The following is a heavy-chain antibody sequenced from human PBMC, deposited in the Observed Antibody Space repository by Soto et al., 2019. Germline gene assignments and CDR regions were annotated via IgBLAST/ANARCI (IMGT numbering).Heavy chain of an antibody. D-gene: IGHD1-1*01. Sequence: SETLSLTCAVSGGSFSGYSCNCFRHPPCKWLEWIVEINHRGDTNYNPSLKSRVTISVDTSKNQVSLNLTSVTAADTSVYFCARAPYSSHWNQPWQTPRRPGNYGMDVWGQGTTVTVSS. CDR2: INHRGDT. CDR1: GGSFSGYS. V-gene: IGHV4-34*01. J-gene: IGHJ6*02. CDR3: ARAPYSSHWNQPWQTPRRPGNYGMDV.